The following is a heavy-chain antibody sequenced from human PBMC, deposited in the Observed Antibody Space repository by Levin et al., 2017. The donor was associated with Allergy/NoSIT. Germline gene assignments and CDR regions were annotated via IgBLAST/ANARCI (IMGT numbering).Heavy chain of an antibody. V-gene: IGHV2-70*01. J-gene: IGHJ5*02. CDR3: ARMGGGGYCSSINSNWFDP. D-gene: IGHD2-2*01. CDR2: LDWDDDK. Sequence: SGPTLVKPTQTLTLTCTFSGFSLSTSTMCVSWIRQPPGKALEWLALLDWDDDKHYSTSLKTRLTISKDTSKNQVVLTMTNMDPVDTATSYCARMGGGGYCSSINSNWFDPWGQGTLVTVSS. CDR1: GFSLSTSTMC.